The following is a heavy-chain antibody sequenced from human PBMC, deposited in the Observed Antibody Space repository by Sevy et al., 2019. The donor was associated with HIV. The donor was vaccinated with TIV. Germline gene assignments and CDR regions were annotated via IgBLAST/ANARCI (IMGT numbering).Heavy chain of an antibody. J-gene: IGHJ1*01. CDR1: GFSFSDAW. CDR2: VRSKGDGGTA. Sequence: GGSLRLSFAASGFSFSDAWLSWVRQVPGKGLEWVGRVRSKGDGGTAEYAEPVKGRFTIARDDSKNTMYVQMNNLKNEDTGIYYCTTEGADWGQGTLVTVSS. CDR3: TTEGAD. V-gene: IGHV3-15*01.